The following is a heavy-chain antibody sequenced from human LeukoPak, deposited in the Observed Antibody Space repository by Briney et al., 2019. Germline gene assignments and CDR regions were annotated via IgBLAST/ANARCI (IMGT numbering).Heavy chain of an antibody. V-gene: IGHV3-7*01. CDR1: GFTFSSYW. J-gene: IGHJ6*03. Sequence: GGSLRLSCAASGFTFSSYWMSWVRQAPGKGLEWVANINQEGSEKYYVDSVKGRFTISRDNAKNSLYLQMNSLRAEDTAVYYCARDEIVATTKANYYYYMDVWGKGPTVTISS. D-gene: IGHD5-12*01. CDR3: ARDEIVATTKANYYYYMDV. CDR2: INQEGSEK.